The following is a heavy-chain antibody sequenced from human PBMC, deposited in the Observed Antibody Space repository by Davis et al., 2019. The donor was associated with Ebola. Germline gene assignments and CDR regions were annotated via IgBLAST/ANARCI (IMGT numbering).Heavy chain of an antibody. D-gene: IGHD3-10*01. J-gene: IGHJ5*02. V-gene: IGHV1-46*01. CDR2: INPSGGST. CDR1: GYTFTSYY. Sequence: ASVKVSCKASGYTFTSYYMHWVRQAPGQGLEWMGIINPSGGSTSYAQKFQGRVTMTRDTSTSTVYMELSSLRSEDTAVYYCARDRITMVRGVIPNNWFDPWGQGTLVTVSS. CDR3: ARDRITMVRGVIPNNWFDP.